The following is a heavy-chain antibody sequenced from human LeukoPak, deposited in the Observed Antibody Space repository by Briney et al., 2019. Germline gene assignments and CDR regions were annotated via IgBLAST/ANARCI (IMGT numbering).Heavy chain of an antibody. CDR2: ISPGGGTT. Sequence: PGGSLRLSCAVSGFTFSNEAMGWVRQLRGGGLEWVSTISPGGGTTYYAESMKGRFTISRDNSKSTLYLQMNSLRAEDTAVYYCARNPGYSSSAYSDYYMDVWGKGTTVTVSS. D-gene: IGHD6-13*01. J-gene: IGHJ6*03. V-gene: IGHV3-23*01. CDR3: ARNPGYSSSAYSDYYMDV. CDR1: GFTFSNEA.